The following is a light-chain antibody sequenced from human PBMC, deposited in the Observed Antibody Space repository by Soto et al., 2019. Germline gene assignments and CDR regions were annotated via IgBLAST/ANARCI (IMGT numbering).Light chain of an antibody. Sequence: EIVLTQSPGTLSLSPGEGATLSCRASQGVSSNYLAWYQQKSGQAPRLLIYGASNRATGIPDRFSGSGSGTDFTLTITRLEPEDFAMYYCQRYDSLRTFGQGTKVDIK. V-gene: IGKV3-20*01. CDR1: QGVSSNY. CDR3: QRYDSLRT. CDR2: GAS. J-gene: IGKJ1*01.